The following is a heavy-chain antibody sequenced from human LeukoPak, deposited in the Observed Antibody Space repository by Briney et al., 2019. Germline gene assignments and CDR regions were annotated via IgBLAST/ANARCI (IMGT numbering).Heavy chain of an antibody. CDR3: AREYCSGGSCYHDY. CDR2: IKQDGSEK. D-gene: IGHD2-15*01. J-gene: IGHJ4*02. V-gene: IGHV3-7*01. Sequence: GGSLRLSCAASGFTFSSYWMSWVRQAPGKGLEWVANIKQDGSEKYYVDSVKGRFTISRDNAKNSLYLQMNSLRAKDTAVYYCAREYCSGGSCYHDYWGQGTLVTVSS. CDR1: GFTFSSYW.